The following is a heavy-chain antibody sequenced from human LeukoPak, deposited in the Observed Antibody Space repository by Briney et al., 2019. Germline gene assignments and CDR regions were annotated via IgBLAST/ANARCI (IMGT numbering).Heavy chain of an antibody. CDR3: AKDLGGYDSLYFDY. Sequence: PGRSLRPSCAASGFTFSSYGMHWVRQAPGKGLEWVAVIWYDGSNKYYADSVKGRFTISRDNSKNTLYLQMNSLRAEDTAVYYCAKDLGGYDSLYFDYWGQGTLVTVSS. V-gene: IGHV3-33*06. D-gene: IGHD5-12*01. CDR1: GFTFSSYG. J-gene: IGHJ4*02. CDR2: IWYDGSNK.